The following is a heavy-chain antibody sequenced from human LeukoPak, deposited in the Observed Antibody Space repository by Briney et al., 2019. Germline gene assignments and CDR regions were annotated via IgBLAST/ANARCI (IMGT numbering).Heavy chain of an antibody. J-gene: IGHJ6*04. D-gene: IGHD5-18*01. V-gene: IGHV3-30*18. CDR2: ISYDGSNK. Sequence: GGSLRLSCAASGFTFSTYGMHWVRQAPGKGLEWVAVISYDGSNKYYADSVKGRFTISRDNSKNTLYPQINSLRAEDTAVYYCAKDYHGYSYGYGYYYYGMDVWGKGTTVTVSS. CDR3: AKDYHGYSYGYGYYYYGMDV. CDR1: GFTFSTYG.